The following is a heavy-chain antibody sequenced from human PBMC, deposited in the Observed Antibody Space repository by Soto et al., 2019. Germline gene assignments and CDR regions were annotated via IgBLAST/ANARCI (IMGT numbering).Heavy chain of an antibody. CDR2: IYYSGST. J-gene: IGHJ6*03. D-gene: IGHD6-13*01. Sequence: SETLSLTCTVSGGSISSSSYYWGWVRQPPGKGLEGIGTIYYSGSTYYNPSLKSRVTISVDTSKNQFSLKLSSVTAADTAVYYCARLTAGTSGYYYYYMDVWGKGTTVTVSS. CDR1: GGSISSSSYY. V-gene: IGHV4-39*01. CDR3: ARLTAGTSGYYYYYMDV.